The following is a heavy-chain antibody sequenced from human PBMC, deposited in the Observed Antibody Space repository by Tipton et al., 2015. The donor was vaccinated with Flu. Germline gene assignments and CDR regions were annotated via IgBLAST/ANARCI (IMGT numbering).Heavy chain of an antibody. V-gene: IGHV4-38-2*01. CDR1: GDSISSDHY. J-gene: IGHJ4*02. Sequence: TLSLTCAVSGDSISSDHYWGWIRQFPGKGLEWIGTVSRTGSTIYNPSLKSRVTISVDTSNNQFSLKLSSVTAADTAVYYCARLPLPLSYFDYWGEGTLVTVSS. CDR2: VSRTGST. CDR3: ARLPLPLSYFDY.